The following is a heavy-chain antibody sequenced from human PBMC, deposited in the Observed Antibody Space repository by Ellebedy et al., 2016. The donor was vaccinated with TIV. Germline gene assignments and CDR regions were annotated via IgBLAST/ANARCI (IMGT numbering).Heavy chain of an antibody. Sequence: ASVKVSXXASGYTFTSYGISWVRQAPGQGLEWMGWISAYNGNTNYAQKLQGRVTMTTDTSTSTAYMELRSLRSDDTAVYYCARDVSNYDFDAFDIWGQGTMVTVSS. J-gene: IGHJ3*02. V-gene: IGHV1-18*01. CDR2: ISAYNGNT. D-gene: IGHD4-11*01. CDR1: GYTFTSYG. CDR3: ARDVSNYDFDAFDI.